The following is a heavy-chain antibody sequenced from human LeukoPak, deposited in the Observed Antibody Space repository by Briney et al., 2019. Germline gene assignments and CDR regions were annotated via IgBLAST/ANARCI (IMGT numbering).Heavy chain of an antibody. CDR3: AKASVAIPQYCNS. CDR1: GFNFGDYA. V-gene: IGHV3-23*01. Sequence: HSGGSLRLSCEASGFNFGDYAMNWVRQAPGKGLEWVSTISGTGSSTYYADSAKGRFTISRDNSKDTLFLQLNSLTAADTAMYFCAKASVAIPQYCNSWGQRTLVTVSS. CDR2: ISGTGSST. D-gene: IGHD2-2*02. J-gene: IGHJ5*02.